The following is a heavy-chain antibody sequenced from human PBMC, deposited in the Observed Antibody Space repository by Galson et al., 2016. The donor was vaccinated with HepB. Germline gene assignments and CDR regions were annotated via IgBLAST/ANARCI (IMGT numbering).Heavy chain of an antibody. V-gene: IGHV3-23*01. CDR1: GFTFSTYA. Sequence: SLRLSCAGSGFTFSTYAMSWVRQAPGEGLEWVSAITGRDGSTFYTGSVKGRFTVSRDNSKNALYLQMNSLRAEDTAVYYCARGAFGSNWASMFDFWGQGSLVTVSS. D-gene: IGHD6-13*01. CDR3: ARGAFGSNWASMFDF. CDR2: ITGRDGST. J-gene: IGHJ4*02.